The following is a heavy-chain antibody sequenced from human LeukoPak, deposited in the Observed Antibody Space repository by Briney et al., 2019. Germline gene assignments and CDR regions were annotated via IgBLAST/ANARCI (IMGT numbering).Heavy chain of an antibody. CDR2: IIPIFGTA. Sequence: ASVKVSCKASGGTFSSYAISWVRQAPGQGLEWMGGIIPIFGTANYAQKFQGRVTITADESTSTAYMGLSSLRSEDTAVYYCASLMFSGSYNYYYYGMDVWGQGTTVTVSS. CDR3: ASLMFSGSYNYYYYGMDV. CDR1: GGTFSSYA. V-gene: IGHV1-69*13. D-gene: IGHD3-10*01. J-gene: IGHJ6*02.